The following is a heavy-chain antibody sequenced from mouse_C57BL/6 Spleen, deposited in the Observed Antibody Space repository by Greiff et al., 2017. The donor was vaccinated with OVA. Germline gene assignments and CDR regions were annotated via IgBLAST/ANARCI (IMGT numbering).Heavy chain of an antibody. CDR3: SREKGGYYDYDVGFAY. D-gene: IGHD2-4*01. V-gene: IGHV1-72*01. CDR1: GYTFTSYW. CDR2: IDPNSGGT. Sequence: QVQLQQPGAELVKPGASVKLSCKASGYTFTSYWMHWVKQRPGRGLEWIGRIDPNSGGTKYNEKFKSKATRTVDKPSSTAYMQLSSLTSEDSAVYYCSREKGGYYDYDVGFAYWGQGTLVTVSA. J-gene: IGHJ3*01.